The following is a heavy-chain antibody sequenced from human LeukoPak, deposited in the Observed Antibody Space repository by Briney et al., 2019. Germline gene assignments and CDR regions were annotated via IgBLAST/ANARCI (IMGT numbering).Heavy chain of an antibody. CDR1: GGSISSTNYY. V-gene: IGHV4-39*07. Sequence: SETLSLTCTVSGGSISSTNYYWSWIRQPPGKGLEWIGEINHSGSTNYNPSLKSRVTISVDTSKNQFSLKLSSVTAADTAVYYCARGHEDIVVVPAAIPSYNWFDPWGQGTLVTVSS. J-gene: IGHJ5*02. D-gene: IGHD2-2*01. CDR2: INHSGST. CDR3: ARGHEDIVVVPAAIPSYNWFDP.